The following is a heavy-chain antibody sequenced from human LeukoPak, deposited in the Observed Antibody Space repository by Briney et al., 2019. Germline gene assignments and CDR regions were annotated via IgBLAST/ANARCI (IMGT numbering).Heavy chain of an antibody. Sequence: GGSLRLSCAASGFTFSSYWMSWVRQAPGKGLEWVANIKQDGSEKYYVDSVKGRFTISRDNAKNSLYLQMNSLRAEDTAVYYCARDHYDYVWGSYRYKGFDYWGQGTLVTVSS. CDR3: ARDHYDYVWGSYRYKGFDY. CDR1: GFTFSSYW. V-gene: IGHV3-7*01. CDR2: IKQDGSEK. D-gene: IGHD3-16*02. J-gene: IGHJ4*02.